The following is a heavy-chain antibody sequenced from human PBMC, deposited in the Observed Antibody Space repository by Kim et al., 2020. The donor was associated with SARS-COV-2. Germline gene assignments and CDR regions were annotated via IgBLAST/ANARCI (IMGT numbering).Heavy chain of an antibody. D-gene: IGHD6-19*01. CDR3: AKEEGSGYSSGWTYYYYGMDV. J-gene: IGHJ6*02. CDR2: ISYGGSNK. Sequence: GGSLRLSCAASGFTFSSYGMHWVRQAPGKGLEWVAVISYGGSNKYYADSVKGRFTISRDNSKNTLYLQMNSLRAEDTAVYYCAKEEGSGYSSGWTYYYYGMDVWGQGTTVTVSS. CDR1: GFTFSSYG. V-gene: IGHV3-30*18.